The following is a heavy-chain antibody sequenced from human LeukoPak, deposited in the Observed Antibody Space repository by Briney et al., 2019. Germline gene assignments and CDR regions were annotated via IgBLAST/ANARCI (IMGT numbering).Heavy chain of an antibody. Sequence: ASVKVSCKASGGTFSSYAISWVRQAPGQGLEWMGRIIPILGIANYAQKFQGRVTITADKSTSTAYMELSSLRSEDTAVYYCATVLYYYDRSGYFPYWGQGTLVTVSS. D-gene: IGHD3-22*01. J-gene: IGHJ4*02. CDR2: IIPILGIA. CDR1: GGTFSSYA. CDR3: ATVLYYYDRSGYFPY. V-gene: IGHV1-69*04.